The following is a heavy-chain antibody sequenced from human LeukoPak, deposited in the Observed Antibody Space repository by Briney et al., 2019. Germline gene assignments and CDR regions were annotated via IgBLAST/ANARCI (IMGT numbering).Heavy chain of an antibody. CDR1: GGSISSSSYY. CDR3: ARGFRGGYSNLRGIYYFDY. V-gene: IGHV4-39*07. D-gene: IGHD4-11*01. J-gene: IGHJ4*02. Sequence: PSETLSLTCTVSGGSISSSSYYWGWIRQPPGKGLEWIGSIYYSGSTNYNPSLKSRVTISVDTSKNQFSLKLSSVTAADTAVYYCARGFRGGYSNLRGIYYFDYWGQGTLVTVSS. CDR2: IYYSGST.